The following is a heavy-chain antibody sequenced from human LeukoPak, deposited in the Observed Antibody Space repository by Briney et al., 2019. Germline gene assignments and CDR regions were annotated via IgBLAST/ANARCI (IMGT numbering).Heavy chain of an antibody. CDR1: GFTFSSYAGFPFSSYA. V-gene: IGHV3-23*01. J-gene: IGHJ2*01. CDR2: TSDSGGST. Sequence: SGGSLRLSCAASGFTFSSYAGFPFSSYAMSWVRQAPGKGLEWVSATSDSGGSTYYADSVKGRFTISRDNSKNTLYLQMNSLGAEDTAMYYCAKANYDVLTGYSYWYFDLWGRGTLVTVSS. D-gene: IGHD3-9*01. CDR3: AKANYDVLTGYSYWYFDL.